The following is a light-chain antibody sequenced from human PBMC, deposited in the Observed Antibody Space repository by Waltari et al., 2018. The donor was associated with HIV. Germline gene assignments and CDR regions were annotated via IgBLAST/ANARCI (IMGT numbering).Light chain of an antibody. J-gene: IGLJ1*01. V-gene: IGLV1-40*01. CDR1: SSNLVVDSD. CDR2: CND. Sequence: QSVLTQPPSVSGAPGQRVTISCTGSSSNLVVDSDVQWYQHLPGTAPKLLIYCNDNRPSGVPDRSSGSKSCTSASLAITGLQAEDEADYYCQSYDSSLSGHVFGSGTKVTVL. CDR3: QSYDSSLSGHV.